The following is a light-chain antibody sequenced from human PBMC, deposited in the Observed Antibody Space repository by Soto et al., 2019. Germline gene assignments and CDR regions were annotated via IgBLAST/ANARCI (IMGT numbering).Light chain of an antibody. CDR3: QSFDSNNFWV. J-gene: IGLJ3*02. CDR2: ANS. Sequence: QSVLTQPPSVSGAPGQRVTISCTGSSSNIGAGYDVHWFQQLPGTAPKLLIYANSNRPSGVPGRFSGSVDSSSNSASLTISGLKTEDEADYYCQSFDSNNFWVFGGGTKVTVL. V-gene: IGLV1-40*01. CDR1: SSNIGAGYD.